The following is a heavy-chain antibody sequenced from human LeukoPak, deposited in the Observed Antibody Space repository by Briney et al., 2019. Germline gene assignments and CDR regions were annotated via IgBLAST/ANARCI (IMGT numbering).Heavy chain of an antibody. D-gene: IGHD4-17*01. CDR2: IYYSGST. Sequence: SETLSLTCTVSGGSISSYYWSWIRQPPGKGLEWIGYIYYSGSTNYNPSLKSRVTISVDTSKNQFSLKLSSVTAADTAVYYCAGTQYGDNRLDYWGQGTLVTVSS. CDR3: AGTQYGDNRLDY. V-gene: IGHV4-59*01. CDR1: GGSISSYY. J-gene: IGHJ4*02.